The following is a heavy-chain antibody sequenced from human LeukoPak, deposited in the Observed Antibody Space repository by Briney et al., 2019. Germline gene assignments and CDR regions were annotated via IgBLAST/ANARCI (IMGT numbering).Heavy chain of an antibody. CDR2: IIPIFGTA. V-gene: IGHV1-69*13. D-gene: IGHD2-15*01. CDR3: ARGHCSGGSCYDWFDP. Sequence: ASVKVSCKASGGTFSSYAISWVRRAPGQGLEWMGGIIPIFGTANYAQKFQGRVTITADESTSTAYMELSSLRSEDTAVYYCARGHCSGGSCYDWFDPWGQGTLVTVSS. J-gene: IGHJ5*02. CDR1: GGTFSSYA.